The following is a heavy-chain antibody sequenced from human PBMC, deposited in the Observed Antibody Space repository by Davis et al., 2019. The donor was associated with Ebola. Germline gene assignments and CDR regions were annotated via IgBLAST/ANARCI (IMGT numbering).Heavy chain of an antibody. CDR3: ARGVGAGASRMDV. D-gene: IGHD1-26*01. CDR1: GYTFTSYY. CDR2: INPNSGGT. J-gene: IGHJ6*02. V-gene: IGHV1-2*06. Sequence: ASVKVSCKASGYTFTSYYMHWVRQAPGQGLEWMGRINPNSGGTNYAQKFQGRVTMTRDTSISTAYMDLSSLTSDDTAMYYCARGVGAGASRMDVWGQGTTVIVSS.